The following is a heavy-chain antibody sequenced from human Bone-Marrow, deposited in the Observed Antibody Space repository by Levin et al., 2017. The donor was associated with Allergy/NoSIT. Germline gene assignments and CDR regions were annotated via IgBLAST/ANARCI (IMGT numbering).Heavy chain of an antibody. CDR1: GFSFSSYG. D-gene: IGHD1/OR15-1a*01. CDR2: ISYEGSSK. CDR3: SNDVGQQMSPRALHM. Sequence: GESLKISCEASGFSFSSYGMYWVRQAPGKGLEWVAFISYEGSSKYYGAFVKGRFTVSRDNFKNTLYLQMNSLRADDTAVYFCSNDVGQQMSPRALHMWGRGTMLYVSS. V-gene: IGHV3-30*18. J-gene: IGHJ3*02.